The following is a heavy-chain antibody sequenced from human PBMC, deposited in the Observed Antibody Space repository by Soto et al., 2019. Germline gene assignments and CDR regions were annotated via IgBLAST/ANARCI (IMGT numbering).Heavy chain of an antibody. Sequence: EVQLVESGGGLVKPGGSLRLSCAASGFDFSNGWMSWVRQAPGKGLEWVGRIKSKIHGETTDYAAHVKGRFTISRDDSRNTLYLQMHSLQNDDAAVYYCSSDEWEWGQGTLVTVSS. CDR2: IKSKIHGETT. V-gene: IGHV3-15*05. CDR3: SSDEWE. CDR1: GFDFSNGW. J-gene: IGHJ4*02. D-gene: IGHD1-26*01.